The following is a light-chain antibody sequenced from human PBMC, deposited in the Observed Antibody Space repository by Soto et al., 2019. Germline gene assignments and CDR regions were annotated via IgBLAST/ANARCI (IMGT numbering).Light chain of an antibody. V-gene: IGKV1-39*01. CDR2: AAS. CDR1: QSISTY. J-gene: IGKJ4*01. Sequence: DIQVTQSTSSLSAFVGDRVTITCRASQSISTYLNWYQQRPGKAPKLLIYAASSLQGGVPSRFSGSGSGTDFTLTISSLQPEDFATYYCQQSYSFPTFGDGTRVDLK. CDR3: QQSYSFPT.